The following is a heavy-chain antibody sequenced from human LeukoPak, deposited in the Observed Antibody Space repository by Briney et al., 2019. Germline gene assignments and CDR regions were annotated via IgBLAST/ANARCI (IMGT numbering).Heavy chain of an antibody. Sequence: SETLSLTCTVSGGSISSYYWSWIRQPAGKGLEWIGRIYTSGSTNYNPSLKSRVTISVDTSKNQFSLKLSSVTAADTAVYYCAREPLNYYYYYMDVWGKGTTVTISS. V-gene: IGHV4-4*07. D-gene: IGHD1-14*01. CDR1: GGSISSYY. J-gene: IGHJ6*03. CDR2: IYTSGST. CDR3: AREPLNYYYYYMDV.